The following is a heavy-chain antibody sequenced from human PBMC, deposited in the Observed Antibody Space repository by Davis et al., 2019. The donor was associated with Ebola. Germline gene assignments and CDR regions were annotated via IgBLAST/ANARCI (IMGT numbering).Heavy chain of an antibody. CDR3: ASFPYYYYGMDV. CDR1: GGSVGSYY. CDR2: IYYSGST. J-gene: IGHJ6*02. Sequence: SETLSLTCSVSGGSVGSYYWGWIRQPPGKGLEWIGSIYYSGSTYYNPSLKSRVTISVDTSKNQFSLKLSSVTAADTAVYYCASFPYYYYGMDVWGQGTTVTVSS. V-gene: IGHV4-39*01.